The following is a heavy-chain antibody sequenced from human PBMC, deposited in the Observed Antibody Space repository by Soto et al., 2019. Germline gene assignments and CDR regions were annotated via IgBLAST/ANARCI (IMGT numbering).Heavy chain of an antibody. CDR3: ARQYCSGGSCYVDWFEP. V-gene: IGHV4-39*01. D-gene: IGHD2-15*01. J-gene: IGHJ5*02. CDR2: IHHSGYT. Sequence: PSETLSLTCIVSGDSVSSGSHFWGRIRQPPGKGLEWIGSIHHSGYTFYNASLRSRVTMFVDTSKNHFSLKLSSVTAADTAVYYCARQYCSGGSCYVDWFEPWGQGTLVTVSS. CDR1: GDSVSSGSHF.